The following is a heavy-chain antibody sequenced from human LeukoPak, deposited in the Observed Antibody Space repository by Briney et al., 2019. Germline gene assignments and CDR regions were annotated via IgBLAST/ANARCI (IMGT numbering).Heavy chain of an antibody. J-gene: IGHJ4*02. CDR2: ISSSSSYI. D-gene: IGHD2-2*01. CDR1: GFTFSSYS. Sequence: GGSLRLSCAASGFTFSSYSMNWVRQAPGKGLEWVSSISSSSSYIYYADSVKGRFTISRDNAKNSLYLQMNSLRAEDTAVYYCAAAHVIVVVPAAGDYWGQGTLVTVSS. CDR3: AAAHVIVVVPAAGDY. V-gene: IGHV3-21*01.